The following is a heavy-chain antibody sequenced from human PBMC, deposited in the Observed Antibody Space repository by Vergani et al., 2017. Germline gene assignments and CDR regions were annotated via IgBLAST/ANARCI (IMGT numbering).Heavy chain of an antibody. V-gene: IGHV4-30-2*01. CDR1: CGPISSGGYS. D-gene: IGHD3-16*01. Sequence: QLQLQESGSGLVKPSQTLSLTCAVPCGPISSGGYSWSWLRQPPGKGLEWIGYIYHSGSTYYNPSLKSRVTISVKRSKNQFSLKLSSVTAADTAVYYCARGPDLGFFDYWGQGTLVTVSS. CDR3: ARGPDLGFFDY. J-gene: IGHJ4*02. CDR2: IYHSGST.